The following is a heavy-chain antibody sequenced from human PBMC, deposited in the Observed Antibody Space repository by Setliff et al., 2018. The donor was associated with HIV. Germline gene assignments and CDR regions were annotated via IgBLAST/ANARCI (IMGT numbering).Heavy chain of an antibody. J-gene: IGHJ4*02. Sequence: SETLSLTCVVYGGSFTNYYWSWIRQPPGKGLECIGEINHSGSTNYNPSLKSRVTISVDTSKHQFSLKLTSVTAADTAVYFCARQGGNYFVDNWGQGTLVTVSS. CDR2: INHSGST. V-gene: IGHV4-34*01. CDR3: ARQGGNYFVDN. D-gene: IGHD1-7*01. CDR1: GGSFTNYY.